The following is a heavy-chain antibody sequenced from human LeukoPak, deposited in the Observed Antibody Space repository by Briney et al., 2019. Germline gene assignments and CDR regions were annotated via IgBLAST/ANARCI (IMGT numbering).Heavy chain of an antibody. CDR3: AKGSTTGPRAGTGQH. CDR2: ISGSGGST. Sequence: PGGPLRLSCAASGFTFSNYWMSWVRQAPGKGLEWVSAISGSGGSTYYADSVKGRFTISRDNSKNTLYLQMNSLRAEDTAVYYCAKGSTTGPRAGTGQHWGQGTLVTVSS. J-gene: IGHJ1*01. V-gene: IGHV3-23*01. D-gene: IGHD6-13*01. CDR1: GFTFSNYW.